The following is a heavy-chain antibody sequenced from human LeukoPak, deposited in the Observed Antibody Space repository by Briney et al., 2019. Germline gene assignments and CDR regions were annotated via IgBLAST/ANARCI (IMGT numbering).Heavy chain of an antibody. CDR3: ARAFIAVARDAFDI. CDR1: GGSISSGSYY. CDR2: IYTSGIL. J-gene: IGHJ3*02. Sequence: PSQTLSLTCTVSGGSISSGSYYWSWIRQPAGKGLEWIGRIYTSGILNYNPSLKSRVTISVATSKNQFSLKLSSVTAADTAVYYCARAFIAVARDAFDIWGQGTMFTVSS. D-gene: IGHD6-19*01. V-gene: IGHV4-61*02.